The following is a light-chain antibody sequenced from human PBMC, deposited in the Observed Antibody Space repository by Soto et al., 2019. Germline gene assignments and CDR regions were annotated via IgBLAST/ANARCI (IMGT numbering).Light chain of an antibody. CDR1: QSISNF. V-gene: IGKV1-39*01. CDR2: AAS. CDR3: QQYYNSVLT. Sequence: DIQMTQSPSSLSASLGDRVTITCRANQSISNFLNWVQHKPGNAPKVLISAASTLQSGVPPRFSGSESGTDFTLTISSLQPEDSASYYCQQYYNSVLTFGGGTKVDIK. J-gene: IGKJ4*01.